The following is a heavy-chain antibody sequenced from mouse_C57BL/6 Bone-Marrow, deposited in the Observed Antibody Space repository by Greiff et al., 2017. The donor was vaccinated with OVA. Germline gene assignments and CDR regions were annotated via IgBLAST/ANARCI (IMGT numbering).Heavy chain of an antibody. CDR2: ISSGSSTI. V-gene: IGHV5-17*01. D-gene: IGHD1-1*01. CDR3: ARACYYYGSRGSFDY. Sequence: DVQLVESGGGLVKPGGSLKLSCAASGFTFSDYGMHWVRQAPEKGLEWVAYISSGSSTIYYADTVKGRFTISRDNAENTLYLQLTSLRSEDTAMYYCARACYYYGSRGSFDYWGRGTTLTVTS. J-gene: IGHJ2*01. CDR1: GFTFSDYG.